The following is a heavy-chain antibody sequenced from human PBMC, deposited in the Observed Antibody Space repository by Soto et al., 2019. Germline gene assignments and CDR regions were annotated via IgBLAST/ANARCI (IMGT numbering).Heavy chain of an antibody. Sequence: LRLSCAASGFTFSSYAMSWVRQAPGKGLEWVSAISGSGGSTYYADSVKGRFTISRDNSKNTLYLQMNSLRAEDTAVYYCAKVGGYYGSGSFYYYYGMDVWGQGTTVTVSS. CDR1: GFTFSSYA. CDR3: AKVGGYYGSGSFYYYYGMDV. V-gene: IGHV3-23*01. CDR2: ISGSGGST. D-gene: IGHD3-10*01. J-gene: IGHJ6*02.